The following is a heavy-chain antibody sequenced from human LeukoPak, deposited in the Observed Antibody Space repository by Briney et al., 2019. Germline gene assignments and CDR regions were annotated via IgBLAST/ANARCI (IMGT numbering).Heavy chain of an antibody. D-gene: IGHD4-11*01. J-gene: IGHJ6*03. V-gene: IGHV1-2*02. CDR3: ARDPRYSNSDYYYYYMDA. Sequence: ASVKVSCKASGYTFTGYYMHWVRQAPGQGLEWMGWINPNSGGTNYAQKFQGRVTMTRDTSISTAYMELSRLRSDDTAVYYCARDPRYSNSDYYYYYMDAWGKGTRSPSP. CDR1: GYTFTGYY. CDR2: INPNSGGT.